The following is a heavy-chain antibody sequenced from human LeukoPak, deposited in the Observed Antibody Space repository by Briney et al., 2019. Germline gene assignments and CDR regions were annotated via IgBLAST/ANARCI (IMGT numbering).Heavy chain of an antibody. Sequence: GGSLRLSCAASGFTFDDYAMHWVRQAPGKGLEWVSGISWNSGSIGYADSVKGRFTISRDNAKNSLYLQMNSLRAEDMALYYCAKGRGSSSSLPLVFDYWGQGTLVTVSS. J-gene: IGHJ4*02. V-gene: IGHV3-9*03. CDR3: AKGRGSSSSLPLVFDY. CDR1: GFTFDDYA. CDR2: ISWNSGSI. D-gene: IGHD6-6*01.